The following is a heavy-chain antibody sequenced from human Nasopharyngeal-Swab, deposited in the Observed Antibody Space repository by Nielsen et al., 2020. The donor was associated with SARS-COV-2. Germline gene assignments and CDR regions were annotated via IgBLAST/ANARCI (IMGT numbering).Heavy chain of an antibody. Sequence: SETLSLTCTVSGGSISSRSYYWGGIRQPPGKGLEWIGSIYYSGSTYYNPSLKSRVTISVDTSKNQFSLKLSSVTAADTAVYYCARPYYDSSGYDAWFDPWGQGTLVTVSS. CDR1: GGSISSRSYY. CDR3: ARPYYDSSGYDAWFDP. D-gene: IGHD3-22*01. J-gene: IGHJ5*02. CDR2: IYYSGST. V-gene: IGHV4-39*01.